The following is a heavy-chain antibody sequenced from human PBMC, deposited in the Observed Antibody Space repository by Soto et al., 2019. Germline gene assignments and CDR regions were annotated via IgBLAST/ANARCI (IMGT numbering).Heavy chain of an antibody. Sequence: EVQLLESGGGLVQPGGSLRLSCAASGFTFSSYAMSWVRQAPGKGLEWVSAISGSGGSTYYADSVKGRFTISRDNSKNTLNLQMNSLRAEDTAVYYCAKPGITVTTILVGFDAFDIWGQGTMVTVSS. D-gene: IGHD4-17*01. CDR1: GFTFSSYA. CDR3: AKPGITVTTILVGFDAFDI. V-gene: IGHV3-23*01. CDR2: ISGSGGST. J-gene: IGHJ3*02.